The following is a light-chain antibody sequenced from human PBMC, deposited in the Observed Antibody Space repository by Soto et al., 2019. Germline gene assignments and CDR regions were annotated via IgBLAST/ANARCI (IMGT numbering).Light chain of an antibody. CDR3: QQYGRSPAT. CDR1: QSVSSNY. V-gene: IGKV3-20*01. J-gene: IGKJ1*01. CDR2: GAS. Sequence: VLRRRPSILSLSPRERATLSCRASQSVSSNYLAWYQQKPGQAPRLLIFGASSRASGIPDRFSGSGSGTDFTLTIGRLEPEDFAVYYCQQYGRSPATFGQGTKVDI.